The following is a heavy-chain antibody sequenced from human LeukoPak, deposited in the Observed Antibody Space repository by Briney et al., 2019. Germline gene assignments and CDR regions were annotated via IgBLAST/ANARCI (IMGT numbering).Heavy chain of an antibody. Sequence: SETLSLTCTVSGYSISSGYYWGWIRQPPGKGLEWIGSIYHSGSTYYNPSLKSRVTILVDTSKNQFSLKLSSVTAADTAVYYCARDLSQQWLATPGDAFDIWGQGTMVTVSS. D-gene: IGHD6-19*01. CDR2: IYHSGST. V-gene: IGHV4-38-2*02. CDR1: GYSISSGYY. J-gene: IGHJ3*02. CDR3: ARDLSQQWLATPGDAFDI.